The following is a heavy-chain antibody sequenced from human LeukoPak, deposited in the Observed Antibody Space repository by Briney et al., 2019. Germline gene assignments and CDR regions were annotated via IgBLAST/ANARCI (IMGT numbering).Heavy chain of an antibody. D-gene: IGHD1-1*01. CDR1: GFTFSTYA. CDR3: AKDYNAFGF. CDR2: IGSSGVDT. J-gene: IGHJ4*02. Sequence: GGSLRLSCTAAGFTFSTYAMGWARQAPGMGLEWVSGIGSSGVDTYYADSAKGRFTISRDNSKNTVYLQMHSLTVEDTAMYYCAKDYNAFGFWGQGTLVTVSS. V-gene: IGHV3-23*01.